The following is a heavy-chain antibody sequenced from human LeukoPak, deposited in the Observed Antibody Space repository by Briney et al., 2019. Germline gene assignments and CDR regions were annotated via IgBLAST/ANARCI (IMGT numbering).Heavy chain of an antibody. CDR3: AKDDDGHHHGVDH. J-gene: IGHJ4*02. CDR1: GFTFNTYA. V-gene: IGHV3-23*01. Sequence: GRCLRLSCAASGFTFNTYAMSWVRHAPGKGREGGSGIGGGDDIHYTDSVKGWFTVSTDNSMNSLYLQMSSLRADDTALYYCAKDDDGHHHGVDHWGQGTLVTVSS. CDR2: IGGGDDI. D-gene: IGHD4-17*01.